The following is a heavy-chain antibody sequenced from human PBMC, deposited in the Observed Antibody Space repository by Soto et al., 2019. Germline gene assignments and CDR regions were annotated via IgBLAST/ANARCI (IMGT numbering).Heavy chain of an antibody. CDR1: GFTFSYYW. J-gene: IGHJ4*02. Sequence: EVQLVESGGGLVQPGESLRLSCAASGFTFSYYWMHWLRQAPGKGLVWVSRIHSDGSSTTYADSVKDRFTISRDNARNTLYLQMNSLRAEDTAIYYCASATAPNLADYWGQGTLVSVST. CDR3: ASATAPNLADY. CDR2: IHSDGSST. V-gene: IGHV3-74*03.